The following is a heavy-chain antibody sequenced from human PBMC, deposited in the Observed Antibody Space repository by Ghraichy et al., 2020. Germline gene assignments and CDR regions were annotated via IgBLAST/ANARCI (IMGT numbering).Heavy chain of an antibody. CDR2: ISAYNGDT. D-gene: IGHD3-16*02. CDR1: GYTFNRHG. CDR3: ARIGTNFMITFGGIIAHPFDS. J-gene: IGHJ4*02. V-gene: IGHV1-18*01. Sequence: ASVKVSCKPSGYTFNRHGISWVRQAPGQGLEWMGWISAYNGDTNYAQNFQGRLTMTTDTATSTVYMELRSLRSDDTAVYYCARIGTNFMITFGGIIAHPFDSWCQGTLVTVSS.